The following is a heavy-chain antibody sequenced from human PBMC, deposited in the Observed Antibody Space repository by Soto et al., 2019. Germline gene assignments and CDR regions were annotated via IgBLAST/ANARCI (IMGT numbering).Heavy chain of an antibody. Sequence: QVQLQESGPGLVKPSQTLSLTCTVSGGSISAGDYYWDWIRQPPGKGLEWIGYIYYTGTTKYNPSLKSRATLSVDTSKNRFSLNLTSVTAADSAVYYCARGAWFHPWGPGTLVTVSS. J-gene: IGHJ5*02. CDR2: IYYTGTT. V-gene: IGHV4-30-4*01. CDR1: GGSISAGDYY. CDR3: ARGAWFHP.